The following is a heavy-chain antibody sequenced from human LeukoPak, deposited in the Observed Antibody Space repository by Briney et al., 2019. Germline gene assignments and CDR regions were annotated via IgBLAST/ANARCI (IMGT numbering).Heavy chain of an antibody. V-gene: IGHV4-34*01. CDR2: INHSGST. J-gene: IGHJ4*02. Sequence: SETLSLTCAVYGGSFSGYYWSWIRQPPGKGLEWIGEINHSGSTNYNPSLKSRVTISVDTSKNQFSLKLSSVTAADTAVYYCASFDGYCSSTSCYVFDYWGQGTLVTVSS. CDR1: GGSFSGYY. CDR3: ASFDGYCSSTSCYVFDY. D-gene: IGHD2-2*01.